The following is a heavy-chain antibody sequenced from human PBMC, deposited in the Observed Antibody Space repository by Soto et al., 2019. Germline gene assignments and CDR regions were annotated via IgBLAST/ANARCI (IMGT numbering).Heavy chain of an antibody. D-gene: IGHD3-10*01. Sequence: SETLSLTCAVSGGSISSSNWWSWVRQPPGKGLEWIGEIYHSGSTNYNPSLKSRVTISVDTSKNQFSLKLSSVTAADTAVYYCARDRGGVASNWFDPWGQGTLVTVSS. CDR3: ARDRGGVASNWFDP. CDR2: IYHSGST. CDR1: GGSISSSNW. V-gene: IGHV4-4*02. J-gene: IGHJ5*02.